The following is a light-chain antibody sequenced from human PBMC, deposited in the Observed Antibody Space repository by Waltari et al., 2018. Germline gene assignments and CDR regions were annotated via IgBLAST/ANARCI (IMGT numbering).Light chain of an antibody. Sequence: EIVMTQSPATLSVSHGERATLSCRASQSVSINLAWYQQKPGQAPRLLIYGASTRATGIPARFSGSESGTEFTLTISSMQSEDFAVYYCQQYTTWPNTFGQGTKLEIK. CDR2: GAS. CDR1: QSVSIN. J-gene: IGKJ2*01. CDR3: QQYTTWPNT. V-gene: IGKV3-15*01.